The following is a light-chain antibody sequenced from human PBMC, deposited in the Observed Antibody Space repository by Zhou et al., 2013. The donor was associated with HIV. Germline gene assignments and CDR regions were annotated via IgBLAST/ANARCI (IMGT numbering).Light chain of an antibody. CDR3: QQYYTYPWT. V-gene: IGKV1-5*03. Sequence: DIQMTQSPSTLSASVGDRVTITCRASQSINDWLAWYQQKPGKAPKLLMYKASTLERGVPSRFSGSGSGTDFTLTISCLQSEDFATYFCQQYYTYPWTFGQGTKVEIK. J-gene: IGKJ1*01. CDR1: QSINDW. CDR2: KAS.